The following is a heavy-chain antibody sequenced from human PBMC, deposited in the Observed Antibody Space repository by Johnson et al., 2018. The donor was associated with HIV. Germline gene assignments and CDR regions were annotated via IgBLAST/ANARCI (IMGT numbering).Heavy chain of an antibody. CDR1: GFTVSSYY. J-gene: IGHJ3*02. CDR3: ARHKGQQYDTFDI. CDR2: FFGGDGT. Sequence: VQLVESGGGLVQPGGSLRLSCAASGFTVSSYYMTWVRQAPGKGLEWVSVFFGGDGTYYADSVRGRFIISRDNSKNTLYLQMNSLRAEDTAVYYCARHKGQQYDTFDIWGQGTMVTVSS. V-gene: IGHV3-66*04. D-gene: IGHD6-13*01.